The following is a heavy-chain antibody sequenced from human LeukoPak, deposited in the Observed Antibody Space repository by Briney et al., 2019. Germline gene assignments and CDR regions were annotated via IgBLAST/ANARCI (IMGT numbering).Heavy chain of an antibody. CDR3: ARGLNVDTAMGRLGD. CDR1: GFTFSSYW. D-gene: IGHD5-18*01. CDR2: IKQDGSEK. Sequence: GGSLRLSCAASGFTFSSYWMSWVRQAPGQGLEWVANIKQDGSEKYYVDPVKGRFTISRDNAKNSLYLQMNSLRAEDTAVYYCARGLNVDTAMGRLGDWGQGTLVTVSS. J-gene: IGHJ4*02. V-gene: IGHV3-7*01.